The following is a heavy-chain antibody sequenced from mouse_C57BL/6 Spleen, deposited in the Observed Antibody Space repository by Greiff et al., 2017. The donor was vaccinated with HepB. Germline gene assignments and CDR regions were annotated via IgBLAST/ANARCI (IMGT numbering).Heavy chain of an antibody. CDR3: ARRGYYYGSSEDWYFDV. D-gene: IGHD1-1*01. CDR2: INPNYGTT. Sequence: EVQLVESGPELVKPGASVKISCKASGYSFTDYNMNWVKQSNGKSLEWIGVINPNYGTTSYNQKFKGKATLTVDQSSSTAYMQLNSLTSEDSAVYYCARRGYYYGSSEDWYFDVWGTGTTVTVSS. J-gene: IGHJ1*03. V-gene: IGHV1-39*01. CDR1: GYSFTDYN.